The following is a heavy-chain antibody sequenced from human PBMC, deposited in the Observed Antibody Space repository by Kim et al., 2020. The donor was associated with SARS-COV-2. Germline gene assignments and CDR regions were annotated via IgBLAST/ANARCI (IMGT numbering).Heavy chain of an antibody. Sequence: SETLSLTCTVSGGSISSYYWSWIRQPPGKGLEWIGYIYYSGSTNYNPSLKSRVTISVDTSKNQFSLKLSSVTAADTAVYYCASQGGGSSGYYYTFDYYYGMDVWGQGTTVTVSS. V-gene: IGHV4-59*01. CDR1: GGSISSYY. CDR3: ASQGGGSSGYYYTFDYYYGMDV. D-gene: IGHD3-22*01. J-gene: IGHJ6*02. CDR2: IYYSGST.